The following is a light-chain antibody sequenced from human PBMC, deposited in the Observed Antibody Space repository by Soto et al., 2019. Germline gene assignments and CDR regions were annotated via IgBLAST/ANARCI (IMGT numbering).Light chain of an antibody. Sequence: QSVLTQPPSVSGAPGQRVTISCTGSSSDIGAGYDVHWYQQLPGKAPTLLIYGNTKRPSGAPDRFSGSRSGTSASLAITGLQAEDEADYYCQSYDSSLRHYVFGTGTKVTVL. V-gene: IGLV1-40*01. J-gene: IGLJ1*01. CDR1: SSDIGAGYD. CDR2: GNT. CDR3: QSYDSSLRHYV.